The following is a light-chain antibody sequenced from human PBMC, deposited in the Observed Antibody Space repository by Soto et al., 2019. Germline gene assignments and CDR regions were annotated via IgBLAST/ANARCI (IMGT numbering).Light chain of an antibody. Sequence: QSVLTQPPSASGSPGQSVTISCTGTSSDVGGYNYVSWYQKHPGKAPKLMIYEVSKRPSGVPDRFSGSKSGKTASLTVSGLQAEDEADYYCSSYAGSNYVFGTGTKVTV. J-gene: IGLJ1*01. CDR1: SSDVGGYNY. CDR2: EVS. V-gene: IGLV2-8*01. CDR3: SSYAGSNYV.